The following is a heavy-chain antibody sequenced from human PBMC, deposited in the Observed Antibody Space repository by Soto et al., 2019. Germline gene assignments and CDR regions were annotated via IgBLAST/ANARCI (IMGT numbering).Heavy chain of an antibody. V-gene: IGHV3-30-3*01. CDR3: ARENRIAAAGPPEFDY. Sequence: VQLVESGGGVVQPGRSLRLSCAASGFTFTSYAMHWVRQAPGKGLEWVAVISYDGSNKYYADSVKGRFTISRDNSKNTLYLQIDSLRREDTAVYYCARENRIAAAGPPEFDYWGQGTLVTVSS. D-gene: IGHD6-13*01. J-gene: IGHJ4*02. CDR2: ISYDGSNK. CDR1: GFTFTSYA.